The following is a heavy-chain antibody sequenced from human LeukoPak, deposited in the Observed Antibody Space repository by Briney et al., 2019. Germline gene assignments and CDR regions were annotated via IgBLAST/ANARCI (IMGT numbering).Heavy chain of an antibody. CDR3: ARVVIMYYDFWSGYSNFDY. D-gene: IGHD3-3*01. V-gene: IGHV1-18*01. CDR1: GYTFTSYG. Sequence: ASMKVSCKASGYTFTSYGISWVRQAPGQGLEWMGWISAYNGNTNYAQKLQGRVTMTTDTSTSTAYMELRSLRSDDTAVYYCARVVIMYYDFWSGYSNFDYWGQGTLVTVSS. J-gene: IGHJ4*02. CDR2: ISAYNGNT.